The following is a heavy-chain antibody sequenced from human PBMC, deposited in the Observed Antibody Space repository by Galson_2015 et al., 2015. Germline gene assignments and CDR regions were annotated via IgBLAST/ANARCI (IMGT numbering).Heavy chain of an antibody. V-gene: IGHV3-33*01. CDR2: IWYDGSNK. D-gene: IGHD2-15*01. CDR3: ARGPADIVVVVAAEYYFDY. J-gene: IGHJ4*02. CDR1: GFTFSSYG. Sequence: SLRLSCAASGFTFSSYGMHWVRQAPGKGLEWVAVIWYDGSNKYYADSVKGRFTISRDNSKNTLYLQMNSLRAEDTAVYYCARGPADIVVVVAAEYYFDYWGQGTLVTVSS.